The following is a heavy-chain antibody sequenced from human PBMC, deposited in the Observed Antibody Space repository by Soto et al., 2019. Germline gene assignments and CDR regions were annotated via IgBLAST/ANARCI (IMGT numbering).Heavy chain of an antibody. D-gene: IGHD2-21*01. J-gene: IGHJ4*02. CDR1: GFLFSTYW. V-gene: IGHV3-74*01. CDR2: IKSDGSST. CDR3: AIGGGDYNYCAS. Sequence: EVQLVESGGGLVQPGGSLRLSCEASGFLFSTYWMFWVRQVPRKGLLWVSRIKSDGSSTNYADSVKGRFTISRDSAKNTLYLRMTSLRAEDTAVYCGAIGGGDYNYCASWGQGIVVTAS.